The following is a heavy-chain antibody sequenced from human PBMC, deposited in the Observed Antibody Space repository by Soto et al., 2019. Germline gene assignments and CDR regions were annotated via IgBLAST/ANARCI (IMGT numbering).Heavy chain of an antibody. J-gene: IGHJ3*02. CDR3: ARDIYSYGSVGAPDI. V-gene: IGHV3-30-3*01. D-gene: IGHD5-18*01. Sequence: QEQLLESGGGVVQPGRSLRLSCVASGFSFSSQAMHWVRQAPGKGLEWVAAISNDGNRQLYADSVKDRFTISRDKSRNTLDLQTDNLRTEDTGVYFCARDIYSYGSVGAPDIWGQGIMVTVSS. CDR2: ISNDGNRQ. CDR1: GFSFSSQA.